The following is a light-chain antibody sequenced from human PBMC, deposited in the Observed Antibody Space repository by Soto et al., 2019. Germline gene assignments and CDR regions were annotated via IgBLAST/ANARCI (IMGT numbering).Light chain of an antibody. J-gene: IGLJ3*02. CDR3: CSYAGSYTLRV. Sequence: QSVLAQPPSASGTPGQRVTISCSGSTSNVGSNLASWYQQLPGSAPKLLVFDDNQRPSGVPDRFSGSKSGNTASLTISGLQAEDEADYYCCSYAGSYTLRVFGGGTKLTVL. V-gene: IGLV1-44*01. CDR2: DDN. CDR1: TSNVGSNL.